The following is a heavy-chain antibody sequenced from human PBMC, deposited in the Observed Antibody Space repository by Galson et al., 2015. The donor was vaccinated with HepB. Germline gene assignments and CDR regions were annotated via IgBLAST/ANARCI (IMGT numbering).Heavy chain of an antibody. CDR2: INSDGSST. V-gene: IGHV3-74*01. CDR1: GFTFSSYW. D-gene: IGHD2-15*01. J-gene: IGHJ4*02. CDR3: ARVAGSKGDFDY. Sequence: SLRLSCAASGFTFSSYWMHWVRQAPGKGLVWVSRINSDGSSTSYADSVKGRFTISRDNAKNTLYLQMNSLRAEDTAVYYCARVAGSKGDFDYWGQGTLVTVSS.